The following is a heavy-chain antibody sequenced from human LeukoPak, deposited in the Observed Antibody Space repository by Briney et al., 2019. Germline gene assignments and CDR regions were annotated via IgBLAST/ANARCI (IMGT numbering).Heavy chain of an antibody. CDR2: INPNSGGT. CDR1: GYTFTGYY. Sequence: ASVKVSCKASGYTFTGYYMHWVRQAPGQGLEWMGWINPNSGGTNYAQRFQGRVTMTRDTSISTAYMELSRLRSDDTAVYYCARGAPHYDILTGYYFDKGGSDYWGQGTLVTVSS. J-gene: IGHJ4*02. D-gene: IGHD3-9*01. CDR3: ARGAPHYDILTGYYFDKGGSDY. V-gene: IGHV1-2*02.